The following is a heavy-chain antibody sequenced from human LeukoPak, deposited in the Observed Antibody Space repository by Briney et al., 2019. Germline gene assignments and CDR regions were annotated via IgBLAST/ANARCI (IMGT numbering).Heavy chain of an antibody. CDR3: ARDSQAYCSGGRCSMFDY. V-gene: IGHV3-7*01. CDR2: IKQDGSEK. Sequence: GGSLRLSCAASGFTFSSYWMSWVRQAPGKGLEWVANIKQDGSEKYYVDSVKGRFTISRDNAKNSLYLQMNSLRAEDTAVYYCARDSQAYCSGGRCSMFDYWGQGNLVTVSS. D-gene: IGHD2-15*01. CDR1: GFTFSSYW. J-gene: IGHJ4*02.